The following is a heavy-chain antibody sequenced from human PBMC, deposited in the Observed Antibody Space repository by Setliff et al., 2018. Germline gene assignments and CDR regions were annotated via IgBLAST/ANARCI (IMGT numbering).Heavy chain of an antibody. Sequence: ASVKVSCKASGYTFTSYAMHWVRQAPGQRLEWMGWINAGNGNTKYSQKFQGRVTITRDTSASTAYMELSSLRSEDTAVHYCARDGIAARPGADYWGQGTLVTVSS. D-gene: IGHD6-6*01. J-gene: IGHJ4*02. CDR1: GYTFTSYA. CDR2: INAGNGNT. CDR3: ARDGIAARPGADY. V-gene: IGHV1-3*01.